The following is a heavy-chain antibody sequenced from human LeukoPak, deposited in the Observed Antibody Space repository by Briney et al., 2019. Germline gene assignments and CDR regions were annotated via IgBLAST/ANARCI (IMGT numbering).Heavy chain of an antibody. Sequence: GGSLRLSCAASGFTFSSYAMSWVRQAPGKGLEWVSAISGSGGSTYYADSVKGRFTISRDNSKNTLYLQMNSLRAEDTAVYYCATSVGAVAGLGGYYYYGMDVWGQGTTVTVSS. CDR1: GFTFSSYA. D-gene: IGHD6-19*01. J-gene: IGHJ6*02. CDR3: ATSVGAVAGLGGYYYYGMDV. V-gene: IGHV3-23*01. CDR2: ISGSGGST.